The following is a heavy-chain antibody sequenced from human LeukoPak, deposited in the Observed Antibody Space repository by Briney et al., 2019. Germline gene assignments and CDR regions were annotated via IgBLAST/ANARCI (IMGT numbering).Heavy chain of an antibody. Sequence: GESLKISCKASGYGFTTYWIGWVRQMPGKGLEWMGIIYPGDSDTRYGPSFQGQVTISADKSITTAYLQWSGLKASDTAMYYCARHSGVSGIVDYWGQGTLVTVSS. CDR1: GYGFTTYW. D-gene: IGHD6-19*01. J-gene: IGHJ4*02. V-gene: IGHV5-51*01. CDR3: ARHSGVSGIVDY. CDR2: IYPGDSDT.